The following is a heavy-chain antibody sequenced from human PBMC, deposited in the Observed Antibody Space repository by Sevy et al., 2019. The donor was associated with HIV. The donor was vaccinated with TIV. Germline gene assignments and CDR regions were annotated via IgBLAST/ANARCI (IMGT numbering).Heavy chain of an antibody. CDR2: ISSSGDST. CDR3: AREVVRGVIRDYCDF. D-gene: IGHD3-10*01. CDR1: GFSFNDYY. V-gene: IGHV3-11*01. J-gene: IGHJ4*02. Sequence: GESLKISCEASGFSFNDYYMNWIRQAPGKGLECISYISSSGDSTYYADSVKGRFTISMDNAKNSVYLQLNNLRADDTAVYFCAREVVRGVIRDYCDFWGQGTLVTVSS.